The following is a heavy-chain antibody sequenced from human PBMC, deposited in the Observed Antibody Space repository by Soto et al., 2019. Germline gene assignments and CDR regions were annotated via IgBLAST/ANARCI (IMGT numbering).Heavy chain of an antibody. D-gene: IGHD1-7*01. CDR1: GYTFTGYY. V-gene: IGHV1-8*02. CDR3: ASVLELHYYYGMDV. J-gene: IGHJ6*02. CDR2: MNPNSGNT. Sequence: ASVKVSCKASGYTFTGYYMHWVRQATGQGLEWMGWMNPNSGNTGYAQKFQGRVTMTRNTSISTAYMELSSLRSEDTAVYYCASVLELHYYYGMDVWGQGTTVTV.